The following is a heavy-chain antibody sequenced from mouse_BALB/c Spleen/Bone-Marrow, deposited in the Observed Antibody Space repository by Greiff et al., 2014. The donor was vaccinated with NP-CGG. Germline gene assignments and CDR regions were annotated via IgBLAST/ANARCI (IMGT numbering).Heavy chain of an antibody. CDR2: IYPGDGDT. Sequence: VQLQQSGPELVKPGASVKISCTGSGYAFSSSWMNWVKQRPGQGLEWIGRIYPGDGDTNSNGRFKGKATLTADRSSNTAYMQLSSLTSVGSAVYFFARSAYYDNSYGAMDYWGQGTSVTVSS. CDR1: GYAFSSSW. J-gene: IGHJ4*01. CDR3: ARSAYYDNSYGAMDY. D-gene: IGHD1-1*01. V-gene: IGHV1-82*01.